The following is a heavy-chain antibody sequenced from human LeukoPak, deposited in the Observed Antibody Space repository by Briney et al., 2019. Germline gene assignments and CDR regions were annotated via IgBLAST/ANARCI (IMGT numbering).Heavy chain of an antibody. CDR1: GYTFTSYA. CDR3: ARESYDILTGYKAPYMDV. CDR2: INAGNGNT. Sequence: ASVKVSCKASGYTFTSYAMHWVRQAPGRRLEWMGWINAGNGNTKYSQKFQGRVTITRDTSASTAYMELSSLRSEDTAVYYCARESYDILTGYKAPYMDVWGKGTTVTVSS. V-gene: IGHV1-3*01. J-gene: IGHJ6*04. D-gene: IGHD3-9*01.